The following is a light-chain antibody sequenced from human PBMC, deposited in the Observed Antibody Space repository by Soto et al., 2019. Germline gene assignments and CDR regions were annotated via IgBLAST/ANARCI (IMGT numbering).Light chain of an antibody. J-gene: IGLJ2*01. V-gene: IGLV2-23*01. CDR1: SSDVGSYNL. Sequence: QSALTQPASVSGSPGQSITISCTGTSSDVGSYNLVSWYQVHPGKAPKFIIYEDSKRPSGVSNRFSGSKSGNTASLTISALQAEDEADYYCATWDQSLNGVVFGGGTQLTVL. CDR3: ATWDQSLNGVV. CDR2: EDS.